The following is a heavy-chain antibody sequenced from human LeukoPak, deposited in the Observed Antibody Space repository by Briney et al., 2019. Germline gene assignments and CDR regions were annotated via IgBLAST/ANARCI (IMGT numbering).Heavy chain of an antibody. V-gene: IGHV1-2*02. Sequence: ASVKVSCKASGYTFTGYYMHWVRQAPGQGLEWMGWINPNSGGTNYAQKFQGRVTMTRDMSTSTVYMELSSLRSEDTAVYYCARDAEYDFTLAVSPSSYYYYYYMDVWGKGTTVTVSS. CDR2: INPNSGGT. CDR3: ARDAEYDFTLAVSPSSYYYYYYMDV. D-gene: IGHD3-3*01. J-gene: IGHJ6*03. CDR1: GYTFTGYY.